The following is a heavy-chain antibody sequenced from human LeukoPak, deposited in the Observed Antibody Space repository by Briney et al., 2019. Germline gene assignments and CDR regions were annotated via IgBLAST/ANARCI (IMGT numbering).Heavy chain of an antibody. CDR1: GFTFSSYG. CDR3: AREYYGDYVVFFDY. Sequence: GGSLRLSCAASGFTFSSYGMHWVRQAPGKGLEWVAVIWYDGSNKYYADSVKGRFTISRDNSKNTLYLQMNSLRAEDTAVYYCAREYYGDYVVFFDYWGQGTLVTVSS. V-gene: IGHV3-33*01. CDR2: IWYDGSNK. J-gene: IGHJ4*02. D-gene: IGHD4-17*01.